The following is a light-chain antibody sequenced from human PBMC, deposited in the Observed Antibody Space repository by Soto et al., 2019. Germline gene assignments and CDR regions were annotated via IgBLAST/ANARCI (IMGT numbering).Light chain of an antibody. Sequence: EIVMTQSPATLSVSPGERATLSCRASQSVSSNLVWYQQKPGQAPRLLIYGASTRATGIPARLSGSGSGTEFTLTTSSLQAEDFDVYYCQQYNNWPLFTFGPGTKVDIK. CDR1: QSVSSN. CDR3: QQYNNWPLFT. J-gene: IGKJ3*01. CDR2: GAS. V-gene: IGKV3-15*01.